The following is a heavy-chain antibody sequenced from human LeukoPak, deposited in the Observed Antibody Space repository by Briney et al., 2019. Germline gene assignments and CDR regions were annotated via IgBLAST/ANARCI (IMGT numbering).Heavy chain of an antibody. CDR2: INPSGGST. CDR3: VRGDIDYYDSSGYSGIDY. D-gene: IGHD3-22*01. CDR1: GYTFTSYY. V-gene: IGHV1-46*01. Sequence: GASVKVSCKASGYTFTSYYMHWVRQAPGQGLEWMGIINPSGGSTSYAQKFQGRVTMTRDTSTSTVYMELSSLRSEDTAVYSCVRGDIDYYDSSGYSGIDYWGQGTLVTVSS. J-gene: IGHJ4*02.